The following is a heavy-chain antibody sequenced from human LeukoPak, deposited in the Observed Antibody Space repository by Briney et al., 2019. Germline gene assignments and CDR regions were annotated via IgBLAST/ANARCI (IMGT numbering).Heavy chain of an antibody. D-gene: IGHD4-17*01. CDR3: ARGTDYGDYGGTWFYYYYMDV. CDR1: GYTFTSYG. Sequence: WASVKVSCKASGYTFTSYGISWVRQAPGQGLEWMGWISAYNGNTNYAQKLQGRVTMTTDTSTSTAYMELRSLRSDDTAVYYCARGTDYGDYGGTWFYYYYMDVWGEGTTVTVSS. V-gene: IGHV1-18*01. CDR2: ISAYNGNT. J-gene: IGHJ6*03.